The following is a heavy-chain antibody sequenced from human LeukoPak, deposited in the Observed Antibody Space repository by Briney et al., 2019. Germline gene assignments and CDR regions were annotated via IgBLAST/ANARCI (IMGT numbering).Heavy chain of an antibody. CDR1: GFTFSSYA. CDR2: TSGNGGTT. J-gene: IGHJ4*02. Sequence: GGSLRLSCAASGFTFSSYAMSWVRQAPGKGLEWVSVTSGNGGTTYYRDSVKGRFTISRGNSKNTLYLQMNSLRAEDTAVYYCAKDGTTTITFDYWGQGALVTVSS. D-gene: IGHD1-1*01. CDR3: AKDGTTTITFDY. V-gene: IGHV3-23*01.